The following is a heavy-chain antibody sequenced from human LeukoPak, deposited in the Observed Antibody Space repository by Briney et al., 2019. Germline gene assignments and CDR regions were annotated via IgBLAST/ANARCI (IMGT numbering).Heavy chain of an antibody. CDR3: ARDLTGRGWFDP. J-gene: IGHJ5*02. CDR2: VYYSGST. CDR1: GGSISSYY. Sequence: SETLSLTCTVSGGSISSYYWSWIRQPPGKGLEWIGYVYYSGSTNYNPSLKTRLAISVDTSKNQFSLKLSSVTAADTAVYYCARDLTGRGWFDPWGQGTLVTVSS. D-gene: IGHD1-14*01. V-gene: IGHV4-59*13.